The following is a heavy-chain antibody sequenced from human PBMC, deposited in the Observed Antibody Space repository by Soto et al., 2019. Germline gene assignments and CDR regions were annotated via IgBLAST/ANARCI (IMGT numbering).Heavy chain of an antibody. J-gene: IGHJ3*02. CDR1: GFTFSRYA. V-gene: IGHV3-23*01. D-gene: IGHD3-22*01. Sequence: PGGSLRPSCATSGFTFSRYARHWARQAPGKGLEWVSTISGSGCSTYYADSVKGRFNTSRDYSKNTLYLQMDSLSAEDTAVYYCAKAKLDYYDSSGHLMDIWGQGTMVTVSS. CDR3: AKAKLDYYDSSGHLMDI. CDR2: ISGSGCST.